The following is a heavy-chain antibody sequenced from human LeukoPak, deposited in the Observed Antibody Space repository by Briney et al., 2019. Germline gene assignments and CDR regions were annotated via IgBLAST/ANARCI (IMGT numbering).Heavy chain of an antibody. CDR3: VKEHNSGLPNFDS. V-gene: IGHV3-43*01. CDR1: GFTFKTYT. CDR2: IRGKGDYS. J-gene: IGHJ5*01. Sequence: GGSLPHSCAASGFTFKTYTMHWVRQSPGKGLEWVSLIRGKGDYSYYAESVRGRFTVSRDNRKNSLYLQMNSLKTEDTAFYYCVKEHNSGLPNFDSWGQRSLGTVSS. D-gene: IGHD5-12*01.